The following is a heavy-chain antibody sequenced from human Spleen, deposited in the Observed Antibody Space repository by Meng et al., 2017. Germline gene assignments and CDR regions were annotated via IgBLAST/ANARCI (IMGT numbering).Heavy chain of an antibody. Sequence: QVQLVQSGAEVKKPGASVKVSCKASGYTFTAYYMHWVRQAPGQGLEWMGRINPNSGGTNYAQKFQGRVIMTRDTSISTAYMELSSLGFDDTAVYYCAKALGWGSSPDYWGQGILVTVFS. CDR1: GYTFTAYY. V-gene: IGHV1-2*06. CDR2: INPNSGGT. CDR3: AKALGWGSSPDY. J-gene: IGHJ4*02. D-gene: IGHD2-21*01.